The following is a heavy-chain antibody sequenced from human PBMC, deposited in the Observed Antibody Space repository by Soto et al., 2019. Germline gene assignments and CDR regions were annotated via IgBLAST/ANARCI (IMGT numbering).Heavy chain of an antibody. Sequence: ASVKVSCKTSGYTFNTYGINWVRQAPGQGLELMGWISAYDGKTTYAEKFQGRVTMTTDTSTSTAYMELRSLRSEDTAIYYCARDHKEFWTSYWFDPWGQGTPVTVSS. CDR2: ISAYDGKT. CDR3: ARDHKEFWTSYWFDP. J-gene: IGHJ5*02. D-gene: IGHD3-3*01. V-gene: IGHV1-18*01. CDR1: GYTFNTYG.